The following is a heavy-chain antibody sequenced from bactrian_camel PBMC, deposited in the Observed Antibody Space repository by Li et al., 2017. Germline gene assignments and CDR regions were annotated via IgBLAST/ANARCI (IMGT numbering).Heavy chain of an antibody. CDR1: GFTFANYW. D-gene: IGHD4*01. J-gene: IGHJ4*01. CDR3: AASTIASNEKALSPDRYTY. V-gene: IGHV3S25*01. CDR2: IGSGGGTT. Sequence: QLVESGGGLVQPGGSLRLSCLASGFTFANYWMYWVRQAPGKGLEWVSTIGSGGGTTYYADSVKGRTTISRANAKNTVALQMSSLKPEDTAVYYCAASTIASNEKALSPDRYTYWGQGTQVTVS.